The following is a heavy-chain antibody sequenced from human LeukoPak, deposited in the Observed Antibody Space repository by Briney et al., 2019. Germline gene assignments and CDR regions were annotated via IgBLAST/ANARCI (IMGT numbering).Heavy chain of an antibody. CDR3: AKSMAPMPYYYGMDV. Sequence: GGSLRLSCAASGFTFSSYGMHWVRQAPGKGLEWVAVISYDGSNKYYADSVKGRFTISRDNSKNTLYLQMNSLRAEDTAVYYCAKSMAPMPYYYGMDVWGQGTTVTVSS. CDR2: ISYDGSNK. D-gene: IGHD6-6*01. J-gene: IGHJ6*02. V-gene: IGHV3-30*18. CDR1: GFTFSSYG.